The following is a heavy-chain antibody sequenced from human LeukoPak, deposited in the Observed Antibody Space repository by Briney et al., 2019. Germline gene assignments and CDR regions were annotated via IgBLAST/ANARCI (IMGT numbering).Heavy chain of an antibody. V-gene: IGHV4-4*07. J-gene: IGHJ4*02. CDR1: GGSISSYY. CDR2: IYTSGST. Sequence: SETLSLTCTVSGGSISSYYWSWIRQPAGKGLEWIGRIYTSGSTNYNPSLKSRVTMSVDTSKNQFSLKLSSVTAADTAVYYCARDPHPYDSSGYSSFDYWGQGTLVTVSS. D-gene: IGHD3-22*01. CDR3: ARDPHPYDSSGYSSFDY.